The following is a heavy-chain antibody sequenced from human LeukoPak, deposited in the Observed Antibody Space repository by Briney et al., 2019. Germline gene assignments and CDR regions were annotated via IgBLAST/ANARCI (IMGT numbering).Heavy chain of an antibody. V-gene: IGHV3-30*18. CDR1: GFIFCSYG. D-gene: IGHD4-17*01. CDR3: AKDLVLMTTVTLPLDC. Sequence: PGGSLRLSCAASGFIFCSYGMHWVRQAPGEGLEWVAVISYDGSIKYLADSVKGRFTISRDNSKNTLYLQMNSLRAEDTAMYYCAKDLVLMTTVTLPLDCWGQGTLVTVSS. J-gene: IGHJ4*02. CDR2: ISYDGSIK.